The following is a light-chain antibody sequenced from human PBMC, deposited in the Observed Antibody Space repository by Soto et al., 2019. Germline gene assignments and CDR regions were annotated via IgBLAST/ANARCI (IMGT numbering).Light chain of an antibody. CDR1: QSVSDRY. CDR2: AAS. J-gene: IGKJ3*01. CDR3: QQYGSSPGVT. V-gene: IGKV3-20*01. Sequence: EIVLTRSPGTLSLSPGERATLFCRASQSVSDRYLAWYQRKPGQAPRLLIYAASSRATGIPDRFGGSGSGTDFTLTISRLEPEDFAVYYCQQYGSSPGVTFGPGTKVDIK.